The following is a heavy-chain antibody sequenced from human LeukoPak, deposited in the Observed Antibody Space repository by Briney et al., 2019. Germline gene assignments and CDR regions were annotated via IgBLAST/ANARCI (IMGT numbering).Heavy chain of an antibody. V-gene: IGHV1-46*01. CDR1: GYGFSSYY. CDR2: VNPSGGST. CDR3: GRWTGTTGLDY. Sequence: GASVKVSCKASGYGFSSYYMHWVRQAPGQGREWMGIVNPSGGSTTYAQKFRDRVTMTRDTSTITVYMELSSLKSEDTAVYYCGRWTGTTGLDYWGQGTLVTVSS. D-gene: IGHD1-1*01. J-gene: IGHJ4*02.